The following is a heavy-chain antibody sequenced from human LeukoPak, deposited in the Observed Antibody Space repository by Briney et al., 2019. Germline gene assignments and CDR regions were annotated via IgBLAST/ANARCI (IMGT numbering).Heavy chain of an antibody. V-gene: IGHV1-2*02. D-gene: IGHD2-2*01. Sequence: ASVKVSCKASGYTFTGYYMHWARQAPGQGLEWMGWINPNSGGTNYAQKFQGRVTMTRDTSISTAYMELSRLRSDDTAVYYCARYCSSTSCPVSMDVWGKGTTVTVSS. CDR3: ARYCSSTSCPVSMDV. CDR2: INPNSGGT. CDR1: GYTFTGYY. J-gene: IGHJ6*03.